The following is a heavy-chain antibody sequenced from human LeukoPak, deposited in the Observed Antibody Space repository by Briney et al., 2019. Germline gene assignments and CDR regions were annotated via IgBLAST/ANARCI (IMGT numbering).Heavy chain of an antibody. CDR3: ARDFAPYSSGWHYYFDY. J-gene: IGHJ4*02. CDR1: GFTFSSYA. CDR2: ISSSSSYI. D-gene: IGHD6-19*01. V-gene: IGHV3-21*01. Sequence: AGGSLRLSCAASGFTFSSYAMSWVRQAPGKGLEWVSSISSSSSYIYYADSVKGRFTISRDNAKNSLYLQMNSLRAEDTAVYYCARDFAPYSSGWHYYFDYWGQGTLVTVSS.